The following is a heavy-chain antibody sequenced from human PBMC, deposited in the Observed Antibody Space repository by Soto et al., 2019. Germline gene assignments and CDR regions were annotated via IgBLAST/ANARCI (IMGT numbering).Heavy chain of an antibody. CDR3: ASHPRGGSPYTAMVTANWFDP. J-gene: IGHJ5*02. CDR1: GGSFSGYY. V-gene: IGHV4-34*01. Sequence: SETLSLTCAVYGGSFSGYYWSWIRQPPGKGLEWIGEINHSGSTNYNPSLKSRVTISVDTSKNQFSLKLSSVTAADTAVYYCASHPRGGSPYTAMVTANWFDPWGQGTLVTVSS. CDR2: INHSGST. D-gene: IGHD5-18*01.